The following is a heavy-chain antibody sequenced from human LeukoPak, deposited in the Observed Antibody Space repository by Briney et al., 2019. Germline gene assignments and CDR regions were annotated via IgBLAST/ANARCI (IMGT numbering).Heavy chain of an antibody. V-gene: IGHV4-34*01. Sequence: PSETLSLTCTVSGGSISSYYWSWIRQPPGKGLEWIGEINHSGSTNYNPSLKSRVTISVDTSKNQFSLKLSSVTAADTAVYYCASENLGYCSGGSCYSTPPADYWGQGTLVTVSS. CDR1: GGSISSYY. CDR3: ASENLGYCSGGSCYSTPPADY. CDR2: INHSGST. J-gene: IGHJ4*02. D-gene: IGHD2-15*01.